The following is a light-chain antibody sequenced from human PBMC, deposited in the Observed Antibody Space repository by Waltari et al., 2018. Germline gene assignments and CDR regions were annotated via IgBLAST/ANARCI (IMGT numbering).Light chain of an antibody. CDR1: SSDVGDYNY. CDR2: DVY. Sequence: QSALTQPRSVSGSPGQSVTISCTGTSSDVGDYNYVSWYQQHPGKAPNVMIYDVYKRAAGVAGRFSGSKSGNTASLTLSGRQAEDGCDYYCCSYADSSTYVFGTGTQVSVL. J-gene: IGLJ1*01. CDR3: CSYADSSTYV. V-gene: IGLV2-11*01.